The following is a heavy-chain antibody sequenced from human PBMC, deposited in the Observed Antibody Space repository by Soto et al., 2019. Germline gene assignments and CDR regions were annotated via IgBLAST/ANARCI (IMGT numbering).Heavy chain of an antibody. J-gene: IGHJ4*02. D-gene: IGHD2-2*02. CDR2: LNPDSGGT. CDR3: AVAYCSSTSCYTLLASDY. Sequence: GASVKVSCKASGYTFTGYYMHWVRQAPGQGLEWMGWLNPDSGGTNYAQKFQGRVTMTRDTSISTAYMELSRLRSDDTAVYYCAVAYCSSTSCYTLLASDYWGQGTLVTVSS. V-gene: IGHV1-2*02. CDR1: GYTFTGYY.